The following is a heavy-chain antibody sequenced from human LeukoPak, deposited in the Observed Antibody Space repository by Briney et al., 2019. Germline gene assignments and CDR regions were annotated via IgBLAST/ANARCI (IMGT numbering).Heavy chain of an antibody. CDR3: AKAYCGGDCYSLVGAFDI. V-gene: IGHV3-33*06. J-gene: IGHJ3*02. Sequence: GRSLRLSCAASGFTFISYGMHWVRQAPGKGLEWVAVIWYDGSNKYYADSVKGRFTISRDNSKNTLYLQMNSLRAEDTAVYYCAKAYCGGDCYSLVGAFDIWGQGTMVTVSS. D-gene: IGHD2-21*02. CDR1: GFTFISYG. CDR2: IWYDGSNK.